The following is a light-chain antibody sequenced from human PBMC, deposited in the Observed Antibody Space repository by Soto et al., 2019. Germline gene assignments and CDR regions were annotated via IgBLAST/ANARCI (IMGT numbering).Light chain of an antibody. J-gene: IGKJ5*01. Sequence: EIVLTQSPAPLSLSPGDRATLSCRASQSVGGNVAWYQQIPGQPPKLLIFGASSRTTGIADKFSGSGSGTDFTLTISRLEPADVALYYCQHYGAAPITFGQGTRLEIK. CDR2: GAS. CDR3: QHYGAAPIT. V-gene: IGKV3-20*01. CDR1: QSVGGN.